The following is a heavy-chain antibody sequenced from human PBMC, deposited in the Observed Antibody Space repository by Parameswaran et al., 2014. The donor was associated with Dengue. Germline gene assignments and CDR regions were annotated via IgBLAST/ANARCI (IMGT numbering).Heavy chain of an antibody. V-gene: IGHV4-34*01. D-gene: IGHD3-22*01. Sequence: WIRQPPGKGLEWIGEINHSGSTNYNPSLKSRVAISVDTSKSQFSLKLNSVTVADTAVYYCAVDSSGYYLGYWGQGTLVTVSS. J-gene: IGHJ4*02. CDR2: INHSGST. CDR3: AVDSSGYYLGY.